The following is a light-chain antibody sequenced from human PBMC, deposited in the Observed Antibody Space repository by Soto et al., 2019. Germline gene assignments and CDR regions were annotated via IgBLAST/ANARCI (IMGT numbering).Light chain of an antibody. CDR1: QGISNC. J-gene: IGKJ5*01. CDR2: AAS. Sequence: DIQVTQSPSSVYASVGNRVTITCRANQGISNCLAWYQQKPGKAPKLLIYAASSLQSGVPSRFSGSGSGTDFTLTISSLQPEDFATYSCQQGNSFPVTFGQGTRLEIK. CDR3: QQGNSFPVT. V-gene: IGKV1-12*01.